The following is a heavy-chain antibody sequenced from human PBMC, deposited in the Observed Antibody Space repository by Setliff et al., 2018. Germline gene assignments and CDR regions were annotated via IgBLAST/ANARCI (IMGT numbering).Heavy chain of an antibody. Sequence: SVKVSCKASGGTFSSYAISWVRQAPGQGLEWMGGIIPIFGTANYAQKFQGRVTITTDESTSTAYMELRSLRSDDTAVYYCARTGTRDDYFDYWGQGTLVTVSS. CDR1: GGTFSSYA. V-gene: IGHV1-69*05. CDR3: ARTGTRDDYFDY. J-gene: IGHJ4*02. D-gene: IGHD1-1*01. CDR2: IIPIFGTA.